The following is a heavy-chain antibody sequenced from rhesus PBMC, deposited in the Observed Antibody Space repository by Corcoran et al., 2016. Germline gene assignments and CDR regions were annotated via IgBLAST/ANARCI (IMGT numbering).Heavy chain of an antibody. Sequence: QVQLQESGPGVVKPSETLSLTCAVSGGSISDSYRWSWIRQPPGKGLEWIGYIYGSSTSTNYNPSLKRRVTISKDPSKNQFSLKLSSVTAADTAVYYCARNSYGAAGHWGQGVLVTVSS. CDR2: IYGSSTST. J-gene: IGHJ4*01. D-gene: IGHD6S26*01. CDR1: GGSISDSYR. CDR3: ARNSYGAAGH. V-gene: IGHV4S10*01.